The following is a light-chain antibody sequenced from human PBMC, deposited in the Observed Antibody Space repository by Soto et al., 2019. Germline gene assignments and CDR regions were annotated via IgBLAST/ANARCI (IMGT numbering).Light chain of an antibody. CDR2: EVT. J-gene: IGLJ2*01. CDR3: SSSAGSSTL. V-gene: IGLV2-8*01. CDR1: SSDVGVYNY. Sequence: QSALTQPPSASGSPGQSVTISCTGSSSDVGVYNYVSWYKQHQGKAPKLVIYEVTRRPSDVPDRFSGSKSGNTASLTVSGLHTEDESDYYCSSSAGSSTLFGGGTKLTVL.